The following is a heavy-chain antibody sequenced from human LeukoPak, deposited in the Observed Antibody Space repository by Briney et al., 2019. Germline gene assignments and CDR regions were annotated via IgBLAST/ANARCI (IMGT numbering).Heavy chain of an antibody. V-gene: IGHV4-59*01. CDR2: IYYSGST. CDR1: GGSISSFY. CDR3: ARDRKDAFDI. Sequence: SETLSLTCTVSGGSISSFYWSWIRQPPGKGLEWIGYIYYSGSTNYNPSLKSRVTISVDTSKNQFSLKLSSVTAADTAVYYCARDRKDAFDIWGQGTMVTVSS. J-gene: IGHJ3*02. D-gene: IGHD3-3*01.